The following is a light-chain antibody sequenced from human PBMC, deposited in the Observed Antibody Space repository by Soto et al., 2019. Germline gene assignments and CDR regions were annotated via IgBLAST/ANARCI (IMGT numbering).Light chain of an antibody. CDR1: QGISNY. V-gene: IGKV1-27*01. CDR3: QKYNSAPLT. J-gene: IGKJ3*01. CDR2: PAS. Sequence: DIQMTQSPSSLSASVGDRVTITCRASQGISNYLAWYQQKPGKVPKLLIYPASTLHSGVPSRFRGRGSGTDFTLTISSLQPEDVATYYCQKYNSAPLTFGPGTKVDIK.